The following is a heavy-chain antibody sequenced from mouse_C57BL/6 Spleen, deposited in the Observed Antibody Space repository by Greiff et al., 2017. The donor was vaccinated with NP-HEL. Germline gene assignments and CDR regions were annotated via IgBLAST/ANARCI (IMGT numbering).Heavy chain of an antibody. CDR3: AREGVYDYDVYYFDY. Sequence: EVKLVESGGGLVKPGGSLKLSCAASGFTFSDYGMHWVRQAPEKGLEWVAYISSGSSTIYYADTVKGRFTISRDNAKNTLFLQMTSLRSEDTAMYYCAREGVYDYDVYYFDYWGQGTTLTVSS. CDR2: ISSGSSTI. J-gene: IGHJ2*01. D-gene: IGHD2-4*01. V-gene: IGHV5-17*01. CDR1: GFTFSDYG.